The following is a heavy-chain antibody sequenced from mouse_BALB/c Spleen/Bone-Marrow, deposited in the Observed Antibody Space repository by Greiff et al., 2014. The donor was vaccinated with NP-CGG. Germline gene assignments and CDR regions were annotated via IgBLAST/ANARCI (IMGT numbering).Heavy chain of an antibody. Sequence: EVQRVESGGGLEKPGGSLKLSCAASGFTFSIYAMSWVRQTPEKRLEWVASIYSGGSTYYPDSVKGRFTISRDNARNILYLQMNSLRSEDTAMYYCARRYYGYWYFDVWGAGTTVTVSS. J-gene: IGHJ1*01. CDR2: IYSGGST. V-gene: IGHV5-6-5*01. CDR1: GFTFSIYA. D-gene: IGHD1-1*01. CDR3: ARRYYGYWYFDV.